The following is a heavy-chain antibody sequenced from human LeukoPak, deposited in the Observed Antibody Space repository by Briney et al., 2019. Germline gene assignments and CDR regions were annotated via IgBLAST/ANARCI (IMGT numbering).Heavy chain of an antibody. V-gene: IGHV5-51*01. CDR2: IYPGDSYT. CDR1: GYSFTNYW. CDR3: ARLYTSSWYPVGYYYYYMDV. D-gene: IGHD6-13*01. Sequence: GGSLKISCKGSGYSFTNYWIAWVRQMPGKGLEWMGIIYPGDSYTRYSPSFQGQVTKSADKSISTAYLQWSSLKASDTAMYYCARLYTSSWYPVGYYYYYMDVWGKGTTVTVSS. J-gene: IGHJ6*03.